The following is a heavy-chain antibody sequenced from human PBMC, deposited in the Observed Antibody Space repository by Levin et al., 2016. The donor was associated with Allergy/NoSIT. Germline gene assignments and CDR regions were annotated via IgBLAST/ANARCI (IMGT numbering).Heavy chain of an antibody. CDR1: GGTFSSYT. V-gene: IGHV1-69*02. CDR2: IIPILGIA. J-gene: IGHJ6*02. Sequence: SVKVSCKASGGTFSSYTISWVRQAPGQGLEWMGRIIPILGIANYAQKFQGRVTITADKSTSTAYMELSSLRSEDTAVYYCASNTLGDTAMVPPDYYYYGMDVWGQGTTVTVSS. D-gene: IGHD5-18*01. CDR3: ASNTLGDTAMVPPDYYYYGMDV.